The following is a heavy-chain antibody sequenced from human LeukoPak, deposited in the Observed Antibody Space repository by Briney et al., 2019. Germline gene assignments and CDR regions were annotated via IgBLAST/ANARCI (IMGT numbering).Heavy chain of an antibody. V-gene: IGHV4-34*01. J-gene: IGHJ5*02. Sequence: SETLSLTCAVYGGSFSGYYWSWIRQPPGKGLEWIGEINHSGSTNYNPSLKSRVTISVDTSKNQFSLKLGSVTAADTAVYYCARGSKVTIFGVVMTRLYNWFDPWGQGTLVTVSS. CDR2: INHSGST. CDR3: ARGSKVTIFGVVMTRLYNWFDP. CDR1: GGSFSGYY. D-gene: IGHD3-3*01.